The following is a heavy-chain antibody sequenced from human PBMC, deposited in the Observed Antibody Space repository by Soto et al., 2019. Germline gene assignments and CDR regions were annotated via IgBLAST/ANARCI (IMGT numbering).Heavy chain of an antibody. J-gene: IGHJ6*02. CDR1: GGSFSGYY. D-gene: IGHD2-15*01. Sequence: ASETLSLTCAVYGGSFSGYYWSWIRQPPGKGLEWIGEINHSGSTNYNPSLKSRVTISVDTSKNQFSLKLSSVTAADTAVYYCARVGRGCSGGSCYGARYYYYGMDVWGQGTTVTVSS. CDR3: ARVGRGCSGGSCYGARYYYYGMDV. V-gene: IGHV4-34*01. CDR2: INHSGST.